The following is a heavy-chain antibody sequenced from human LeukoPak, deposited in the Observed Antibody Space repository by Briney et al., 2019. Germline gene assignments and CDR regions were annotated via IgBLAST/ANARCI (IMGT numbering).Heavy chain of an antibody. Sequence: GASVKVSCKASGYTFTSYGISWVRQAPGQGLEWMGWISAYNGNTNYAQKLQGRVTMTTDTSTSTAYMELRSLRSDDTAMYYCARDYHPSGTSFEDCFDPWGQGTLVTVSS. CDR2: ISAYNGNT. J-gene: IGHJ5*02. D-gene: IGHD3-10*01. CDR3: ARDYHPSGTSFEDCFDP. CDR1: GYTFTSYG. V-gene: IGHV1-18*01.